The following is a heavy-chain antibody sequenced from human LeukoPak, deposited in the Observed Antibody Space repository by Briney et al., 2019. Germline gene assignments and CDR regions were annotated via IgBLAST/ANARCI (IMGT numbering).Heavy chain of an antibody. CDR2: MNPNSGNT. Sequence: APVKVSCKASGYTFTIYDINWVRQATGQGLEWMGWMNPNSGNTGYAQKFQGRVTITRNTSISTAYMELSSLRSEDTAVYYCARGLLSFMRSDYSNYWDNWFDPWGQGTLVTVSS. CDR1: GYTFTIYD. CDR3: ARGLLSFMRSDYSNYWDNWFDP. V-gene: IGHV1-8*03. J-gene: IGHJ5*02. D-gene: IGHD4-11*01.